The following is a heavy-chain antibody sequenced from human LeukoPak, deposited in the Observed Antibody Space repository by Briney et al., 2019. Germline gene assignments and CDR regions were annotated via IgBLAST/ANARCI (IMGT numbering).Heavy chain of an antibody. CDR2: IYYSGST. D-gene: IGHD3-10*01. Sequence: KPSENLSLTCTVPGGSISSSSYYWGWIRQPPGKGLEWVGGIYYSGSTYYNPFLKSRVTISVDTSKNQFSLKLSSVTAADTAVYYCARTFMVRGVIITSDFDYWGQGTLVTVSS. CDR3: ARTFMVRGVIITSDFDY. CDR1: GGSISSSSYY. J-gene: IGHJ4*02. V-gene: IGHV4-39*01.